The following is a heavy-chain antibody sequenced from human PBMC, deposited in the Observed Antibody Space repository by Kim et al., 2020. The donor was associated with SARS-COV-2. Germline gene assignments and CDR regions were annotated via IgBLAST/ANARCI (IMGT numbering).Heavy chain of an antibody. CDR3: AKTYGWGSYYHQYYFDY. Sequence: GGSLRLSCAASGFTFSSYAMSWVRQAPGKGLEWVSAISGSGGSTYYADSVKGRFTISRDNSKNTLYLQMNSLGAEYTAVYYCAKTYGWGSYYHQYYFDYWGQGTLVTVSS. CDR2: ISGSGGST. D-gene: IGHD3-10*01. J-gene: IGHJ4*02. CDR1: GFTFSSYA. V-gene: IGHV3-23*01.